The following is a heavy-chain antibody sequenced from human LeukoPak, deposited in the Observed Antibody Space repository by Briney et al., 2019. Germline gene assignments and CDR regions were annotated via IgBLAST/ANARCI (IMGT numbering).Heavy chain of an antibody. Sequence: SETLSLTCAVYGGSFSDYSWSWFRQPPGKGLEWIGEINHSGSTNYNPSLKSRVIMSVDTSKNQFSVKLRSVTAADTAVYYCARHGVATWFDPWGQGTLVTVSS. J-gene: IGHJ5*02. CDR1: GGSFSDYS. CDR2: INHSGST. CDR3: ARHGVATWFDP. D-gene: IGHD2-15*01. V-gene: IGHV4-34*01.